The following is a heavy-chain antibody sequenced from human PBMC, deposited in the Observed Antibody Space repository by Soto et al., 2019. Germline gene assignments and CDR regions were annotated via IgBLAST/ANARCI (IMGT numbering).Heavy chain of an antibody. CDR2: ISGSGGST. Sequence: PGGSLRLSCAASGFTFSSYAMSWVRQAPGKGLEWVSAISGSGGSTYYADSVKGRFTISRDNSKNTLDLQMNSLRAEDTAVYSCAKYLDFWCGYGDYYLAFWGKGTTVTVAS. D-gene: IGHD3-3*01. J-gene: IGHJ6*03. V-gene: IGHV3-23*01. CDR1: GFTFSSYA. CDR3: AKYLDFWCGYGDYYLAF.